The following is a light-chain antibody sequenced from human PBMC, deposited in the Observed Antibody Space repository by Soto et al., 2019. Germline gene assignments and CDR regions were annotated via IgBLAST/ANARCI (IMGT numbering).Light chain of an antibody. CDR2: DAS. V-gene: IGKV3-11*01. Sequence: EIVLTQSPATLSLSPGERATLSCRASQSVGGYLDWYQQKPGQAPRLLTYDASNRASGIPARFSGGGSGTDVTLTISSLAPEDLAVYYCHQRSNWPPLTFGGGTKVEIK. J-gene: IGKJ4*01. CDR1: QSVGGY. CDR3: HQRSNWPPLT.